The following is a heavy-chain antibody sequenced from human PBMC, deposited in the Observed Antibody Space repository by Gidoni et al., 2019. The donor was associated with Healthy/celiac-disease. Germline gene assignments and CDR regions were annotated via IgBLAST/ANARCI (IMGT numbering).Heavy chain of an antibody. Sequence: QVQLVQSGAEVKKPGASVKVSCKASGYTFTGYYMHWVRQAPGQGLEWMGWINPNSGGTNYAQKFQGRVTMTRNTSISTAYMELSRLRSDDTAVYYCARGNAYYYYDSSGYANFDYWGQGTLVTVSS. D-gene: IGHD3-22*01. V-gene: IGHV1-2*02. J-gene: IGHJ4*02. CDR3: ARGNAYYYYDSSGYANFDY. CDR1: GYTFTGYY. CDR2: INPNSGGT.